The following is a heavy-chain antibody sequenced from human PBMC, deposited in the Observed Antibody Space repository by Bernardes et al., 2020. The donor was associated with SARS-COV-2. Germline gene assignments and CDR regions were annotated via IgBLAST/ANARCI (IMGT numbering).Heavy chain of an antibody. CDR1: GFTFSNFN. J-gene: IGHJ4*02. CDR3: STDSFGFGFSEPQTDCDY. CDR2: ISSSTSYI. V-gene: IGHV3-21*01. Sequence: VGSLILSCAASGFTFSNFNMNWVRQAPGQGLEWVSSISSSTSYIYYADSVRGRFTISRDNTKNSLYLQMNSLRAEDTAVYFCSTDSFGFGFSEPQTDCDYWGQGTLVNVSS. D-gene: IGHD5-18*01.